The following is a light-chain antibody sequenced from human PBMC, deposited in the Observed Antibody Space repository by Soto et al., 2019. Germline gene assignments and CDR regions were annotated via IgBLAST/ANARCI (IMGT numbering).Light chain of an antibody. CDR2: RAS. V-gene: IGKV3-15*01. CDR3: HQYNNWPPF. CDR1: RSVSTN. J-gene: IGKJ4*01. Sequence: ETVMTQSPATLSLSPGERATLSCRTSRSVSTNLAWYQQKPGQPPRLLIYRASTRATGIPARFSGSGSGTEFPLTISSLQSEDSAVYYCHQYNNWPPFFGGGTKVEIK.